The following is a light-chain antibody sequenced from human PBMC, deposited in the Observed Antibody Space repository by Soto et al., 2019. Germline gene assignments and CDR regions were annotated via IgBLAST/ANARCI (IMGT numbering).Light chain of an antibody. Sequence: DIQMTQSPSSLSASVGDRVTITCRSSQSISSYLNWYQQKPGRAPKVLIYAASTLETGVPSRFSGSGSGTDFTLTISSLPPEDFATYYCQQSYTKWTFGQGTKVEIK. CDR1: QSISSY. CDR3: QQSYTKWT. J-gene: IGKJ1*01. V-gene: IGKV1-39*01. CDR2: AAS.